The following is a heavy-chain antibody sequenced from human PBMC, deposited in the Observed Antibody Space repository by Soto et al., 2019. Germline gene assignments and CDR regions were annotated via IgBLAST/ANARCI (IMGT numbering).Heavy chain of an antibody. Sequence: SETLSLTCTVSGGSISSYYWSWIRQPPGKGLEWIGYIYYRGSTNYNPSLKSRVTISVDTSKNQFSLKLSSVTAADTAVYYCARGEVVVVPAAIGWFDPWGQGTLVTVSS. CDR1: GGSISSYY. J-gene: IGHJ5*02. V-gene: IGHV4-59*01. D-gene: IGHD2-2*01. CDR3: ARGEVVVVPAAIGWFDP. CDR2: IYYRGST.